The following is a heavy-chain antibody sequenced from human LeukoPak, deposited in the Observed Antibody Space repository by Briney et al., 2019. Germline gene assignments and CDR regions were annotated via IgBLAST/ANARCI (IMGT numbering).Heavy chain of an antibody. CDR1: GFTFSSYT. V-gene: IGHV3-21*01. Sequence: PGGSLRLSCAASGFTFSSYTMNWVRQAPGKGLEWVSSITSTSSYIYYADSVKGRFTISRDNAKNSLYLQMNSLRAEDTAVYYCARRESVPGYSSGWFDYWGQGTLVTVSS. J-gene: IGHJ4*02. D-gene: IGHD6-19*01. CDR3: ARRESVPGYSSGWFDY. CDR2: ITSTSSYI.